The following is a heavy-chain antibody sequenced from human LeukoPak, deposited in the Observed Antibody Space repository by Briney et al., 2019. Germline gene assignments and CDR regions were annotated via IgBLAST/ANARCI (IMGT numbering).Heavy chain of an antibody. CDR3: ARGPPYYDILTGPLGGFDY. V-gene: IGHV3-30*02. CDR1: GFTFSSYG. J-gene: IGHJ4*02. CDR2: IRDDGSNK. D-gene: IGHD3-9*01. Sequence: GGSLRLSCAASGFTFSSYGMHWVRQAPGKGLEWVAFIRDDGSNKYYADSVKGRFTISRDNSKNTLYLQMNSLRAEDTAVYYCARGPPYYDILTGPLGGFDYWGQGTLVTVSS.